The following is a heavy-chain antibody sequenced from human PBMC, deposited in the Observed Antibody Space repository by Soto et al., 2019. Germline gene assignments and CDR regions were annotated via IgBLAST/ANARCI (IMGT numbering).Heavy chain of an antibody. CDR3: ARLRIATNNYKWFDP. CDR1: GASLNSGNYY. J-gene: IGHJ5*02. CDR2: IYVTGAV. Sequence: TLSLTCSVSGASLNSGNYYCICIRQFPGKGLEWIGHIYVTGAVDYNPSLRDRITISQDTSERQFSLNLRLVTAADTAVYYCARLRIATNNYKWFDPWGQGTLVTSPQ. D-gene: IGHD2-21*01. V-gene: IGHV4-31*03.